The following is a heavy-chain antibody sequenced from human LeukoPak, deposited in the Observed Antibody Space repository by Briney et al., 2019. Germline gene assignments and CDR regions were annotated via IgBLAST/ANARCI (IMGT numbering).Heavy chain of an antibody. CDR2: IYPGDSDT. CDR3: ARGTIFGVVTGWGYYYGMDV. CDR1: GYSFTSYW. V-gene: IGHV5-51*01. D-gene: IGHD3-3*01. Sequence: GESLKISCKGSGYSFTSYWIGWVRQMPGKGLEWMGIIYPGDSDTRYSPSFQGQVTISADKSISTAYLQWSSLKASDTAMYYCARGTIFGVVTGWGYYYGMDVWGQGTTVTVSS. J-gene: IGHJ6*02.